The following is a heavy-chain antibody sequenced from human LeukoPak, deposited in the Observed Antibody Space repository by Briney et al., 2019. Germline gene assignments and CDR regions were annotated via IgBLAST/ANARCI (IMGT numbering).Heavy chain of an antibody. V-gene: IGHV3-53*01. CDR1: GFTVSSNY. CDR3: AREGSGSGSYLYDY. Sequence: GGSLRLSCAASGFTVSSNYMSWVRQAPGKGLEWVSVIYSGGSTYYADSVKGRFTISRDNSKNTLYLQMNSLRAEDTAVYYCAREGSGSGSYLYDYWGQGTLVTVSS. J-gene: IGHJ4*02. CDR2: IYSGGST. D-gene: IGHD3-10*01.